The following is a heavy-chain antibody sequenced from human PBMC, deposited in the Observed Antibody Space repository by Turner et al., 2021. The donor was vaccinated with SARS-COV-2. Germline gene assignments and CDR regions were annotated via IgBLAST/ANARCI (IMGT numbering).Heavy chain of an antibody. CDR2: LNPGNGDT. V-gene: IGHV1-2*02. CDR1: GYSLSGYN. J-gene: IGHJ3*01. CDR3: ARLAPDSSGYLYVGAFDV. D-gene: IGHD3-22*01. Sequence: QVQLVQSAADVKKPGGSVRVPCKASGYSLSGYNIHWVRQAPGQGLGWMGWLNPGNGDTDSAQKFQGRLTMTRDTSIRTAYMDLTRLKSDDTAIYYCARLAPDSSGYLYVGAFDVWGQGTRVTVSS.